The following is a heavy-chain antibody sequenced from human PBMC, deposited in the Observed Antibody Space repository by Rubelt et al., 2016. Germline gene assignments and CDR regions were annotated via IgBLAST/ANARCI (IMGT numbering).Heavy chain of an antibody. CDR3: ARESSSGWYIDY. CDR2: INPNSGGQ. V-gene: IGHV1-2*06. CDR1: GYTLTELS. D-gene: IGHD6-19*01. Sequence: QVQLVQSGAEVKKPGASVKVSCKVSGYTLTELSMHWVRQAPGQGLEWVGRINPNSGGQKYAQKFRGRVTRTRDTSITTAYMELSRLRSDDTAVFYCARESSSGWYIDYWGQGTLVTVSS. J-gene: IGHJ4*02.